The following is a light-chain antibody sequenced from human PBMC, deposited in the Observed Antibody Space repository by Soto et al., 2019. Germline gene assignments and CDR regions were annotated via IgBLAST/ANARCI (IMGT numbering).Light chain of an antibody. J-gene: IGKJ2*01. CDR3: QQSYGTPPTYT. V-gene: IGKV1-39*01. CDR2: SAS. Sequence: DIQMTQSPSFLSASVGDRVTITCRASQSISNYLNWYQQKPGKAPKLLIYSASSLKSGVPSRFSGSGSGTEFTFTISSLQPEDFATYYCQQSYGTPPTYTFGQGTKLEIK. CDR1: QSISNY.